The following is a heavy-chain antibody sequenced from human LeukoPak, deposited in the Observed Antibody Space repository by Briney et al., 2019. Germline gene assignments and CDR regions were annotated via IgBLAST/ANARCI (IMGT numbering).Heavy chain of an antibody. CDR1: GFTFSSYG. Sequence: LPGGSLRPSCAASGFTFSSYGMHWVRQAPGKGLEWVAVISYDGSNKYYADSVKGRFTISRDNSKNTLYLQMNSLRAEDTAVYYCAKDGILGIAAAGTEYYFDYWGQGTLVTVSS. J-gene: IGHJ4*02. V-gene: IGHV3-30*18. CDR2: ISYDGSNK. D-gene: IGHD6-13*01. CDR3: AKDGILGIAAAGTEYYFDY.